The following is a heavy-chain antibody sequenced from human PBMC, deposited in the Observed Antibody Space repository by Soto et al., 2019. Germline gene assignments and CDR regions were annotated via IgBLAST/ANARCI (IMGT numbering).Heavy chain of an antibody. CDR2: INPNSGGT. CDR3: ARAVPIIGFWSGYLDY. V-gene: IGHV1-2*02. J-gene: IGHJ4*02. Sequence: QVQLVQSGAEVKKPGASVKVSCKASGYTFTGYCMHWVRQAPGQGLEWMGWINPNSGGTNYTQKFQGRVTMTRDTSISTAYMELSRLRSDDTAVYYCARAVPIIGFWSGYLDYWGQGTLVTVSS. D-gene: IGHD3-3*01. CDR1: GYTFTGYC.